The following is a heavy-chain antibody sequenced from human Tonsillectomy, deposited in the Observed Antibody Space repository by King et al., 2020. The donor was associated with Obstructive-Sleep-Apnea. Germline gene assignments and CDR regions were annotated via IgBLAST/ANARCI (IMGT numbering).Heavy chain of an antibody. Sequence: LQLVQSGGGLVQPGGSLRLSCAASGFTVSINYMNWVRQSPGKGLEWGSIIYSGGSTYSSDSVKGRFTISRDSSKNTLFLQMNSLRAEDTAVYYCARGPDYGIDYWGQGTLVTVSS. CDR2: IYSGGST. V-gene: IGHV3-66*01. CDR1: GFTVSINY. D-gene: IGHD4-17*01. CDR3: ARGPDYGIDY. J-gene: IGHJ4*02.